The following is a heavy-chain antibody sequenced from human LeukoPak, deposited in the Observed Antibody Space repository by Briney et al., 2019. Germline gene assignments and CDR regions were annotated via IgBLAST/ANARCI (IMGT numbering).Heavy chain of an antibody. D-gene: IGHD3-10*01. CDR3: ARDGYYGSGSYWRGYYFDY. V-gene: IGHV3-7*01. CDR2: IKQDGSEK. CDR1: GFTFSSYW. J-gene: IGHJ4*02. Sequence: PGGSLRLSCAASGFTFSSYWMSWVRQAPGKGLELVANIKQDGSEKYYVDSVKGRFTISRDNVKNSLYLQMNSLRAEDTAVYYCARDGYYGSGSYWRGYYFDYWGQGTLVTVSS.